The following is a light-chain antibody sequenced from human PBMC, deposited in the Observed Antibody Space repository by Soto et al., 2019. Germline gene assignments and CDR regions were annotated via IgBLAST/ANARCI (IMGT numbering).Light chain of an antibody. CDR3: SSYTSSSTPYV. V-gene: IGLV2-14*01. CDR2: DVG. J-gene: IGLJ1*01. Sequence: QSVLTQPASVSGSPGQSIAISCTRTSSDVGGYNYVSWYQQHPGKAPKLMIYDVGNRPSGVSNRFSGSKSGNTASLTISGLQAEDEADYYCSSYTSSSTPYVFGTGTKVTVL. CDR1: SSDVGGYNY.